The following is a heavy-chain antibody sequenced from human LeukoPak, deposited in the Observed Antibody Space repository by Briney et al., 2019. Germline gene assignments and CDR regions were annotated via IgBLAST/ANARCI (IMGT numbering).Heavy chain of an antibody. Sequence: GGSLRLSCAASGFTFSSYWMSWVRQAPGKGLEWVANIKQDGSEKYYVDSVKGRFTIPRDNAKNSLYLQMNSLRAEDTAVYYCARDRSVTYYDFWSGYLDHYFDYWGQGTLVTVSS. CDR2: IKQDGSEK. J-gene: IGHJ4*02. V-gene: IGHV3-7*01. CDR1: GFTFSSYW. CDR3: ARDRSVTYYDFWSGYLDHYFDY. D-gene: IGHD3-3*01.